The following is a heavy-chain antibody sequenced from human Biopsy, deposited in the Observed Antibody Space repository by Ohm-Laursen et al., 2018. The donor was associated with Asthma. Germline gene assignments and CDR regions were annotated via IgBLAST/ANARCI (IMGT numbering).Heavy chain of an antibody. CDR1: GDSSNSGGYS. D-gene: IGHD3-22*01. CDR2: ISYTGTT. CDR3: ARERMFFYDSSGYGAFDI. J-gene: IGHJ3*02. V-gene: IGHV4-31*03. Sequence: TLSLTCPVSGDSSNSGGYSWTWIRQLPGKGLEWIGYISYTGTTYYNPSLKSRISMTVDTSKIQFSLKLSSVTAADTAIYYCARERMFFYDSSGYGAFDIWGQGTLVSVS.